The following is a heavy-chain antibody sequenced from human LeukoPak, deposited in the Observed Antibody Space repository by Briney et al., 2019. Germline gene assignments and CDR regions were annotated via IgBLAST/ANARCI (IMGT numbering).Heavy chain of an antibody. CDR3: ARAYSVYDSSGYYLH. CDR1: GGTFSSYA. J-gene: IGHJ4*02. Sequence: SVKVSCKASGGTFSSYAISWVRQAPGQGLEWMGGIIPIFGTANYAQKFQGRVTMTRDTSTSTVYMELSSLRSEDTAVYYCARAYSVYDSSGYYLHWGQGTLVTVSS. CDR2: IIPIFGTA. D-gene: IGHD3-22*01. V-gene: IGHV1-69*05.